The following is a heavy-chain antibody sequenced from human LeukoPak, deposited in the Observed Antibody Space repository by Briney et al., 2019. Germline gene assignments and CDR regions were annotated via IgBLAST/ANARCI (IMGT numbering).Heavy chain of an antibody. J-gene: IGHJ6*03. CDR3: ARECIAAAGIYYYYYYYMDV. D-gene: IGHD6-13*01. Sequence: PGGSLRLSCAASGFTFSSFTMNWVRQAPGKGLEWVSSISSSSSYIYSADSVKGRFTISRDNSKNTLYLQMNSLRAEDTAVYYCARECIAAAGIYYYYYYYMDVWGKGTTVTVSS. V-gene: IGHV3-21*01. CDR1: GFTFSSFT. CDR2: ISSSSSYI.